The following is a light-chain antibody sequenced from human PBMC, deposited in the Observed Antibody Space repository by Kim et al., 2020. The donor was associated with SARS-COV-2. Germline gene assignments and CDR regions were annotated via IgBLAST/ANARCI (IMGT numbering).Light chain of an antibody. CDR1: QSVSTSY. J-gene: IGKJ2*03. CDR3: QQYGSSPYS. Sequence: EIVLTQSPDTLSLSPGERATLSCRASQSVSTSYLAWYQQKPGQAPRLLIYGASSRATGIPERFSGSGSGTDFTLTISRLEPEDFAVYYCQQYGSSPYSFGQGTKLEI. V-gene: IGKV3-20*01. CDR2: GAS.